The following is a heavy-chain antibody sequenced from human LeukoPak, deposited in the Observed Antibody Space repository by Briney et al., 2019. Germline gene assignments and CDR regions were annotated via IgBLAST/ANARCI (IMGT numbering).Heavy chain of an antibody. CDR1: GGTFSSYA. CDR3: AKVMYDFWSGQYYYYMDV. J-gene: IGHJ6*03. D-gene: IGHD3-3*01. CDR2: IIPIFGTA. V-gene: IGHV1-69*06. Sequence: GASVKVSCKASGGTFSSYAISWVRQAPGQGLEWMGGIIPIFGTANYAQKFQGRVTITADKSTSTAYMELSSLRSEDTAVYYCAKVMYDFWSGQYYYYMDVWGKGTTVTVSS.